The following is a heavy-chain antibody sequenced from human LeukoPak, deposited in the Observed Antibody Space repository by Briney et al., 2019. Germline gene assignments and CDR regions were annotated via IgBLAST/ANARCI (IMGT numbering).Heavy chain of an antibody. CDR2: IYHSGSI. V-gene: IGHV4-39*01. Sequence: PSETLSLTCTGSGDSIGSGMYYWGWIRQAPGKGLTWIGSIYHSGSIFYNASFESRVAMSVDPSDNQFSLRLTSVTAADTAVYHCARLCQVTTCAKFEQWCQDILVTVSS. D-gene: IGHD4-17*01. J-gene: IGHJ1*01. CDR1: GDSIGSGMYY. CDR3: ARLCQVTTCAKFEQ.